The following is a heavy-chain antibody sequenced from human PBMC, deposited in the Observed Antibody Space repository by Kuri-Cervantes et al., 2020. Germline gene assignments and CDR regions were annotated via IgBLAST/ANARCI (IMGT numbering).Heavy chain of an antibody. V-gene: IGHV1-8*02. CDR3: ARGTCSSTSCYLSLGDYYMDV. CDR1: GYTFTSYD. J-gene: IGHJ6*03. Sequence: ASVKVSCKASGYTFTSYDINWVRQATGQGLEWMGWMNPNGCNTGYAQKFQGRLTMTRNTSISTAYMELSGLRSEDTAVYYCARGTCSSTSCYLSLGDYYMDVWGKGTTVTVSS. D-gene: IGHD2-2*01. CDR2: MNPNGCNT.